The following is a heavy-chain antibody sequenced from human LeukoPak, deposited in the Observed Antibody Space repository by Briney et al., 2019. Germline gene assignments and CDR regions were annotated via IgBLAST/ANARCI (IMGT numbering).Heavy chain of an antibody. J-gene: IGHJ4*02. V-gene: IGHV3-7*01. Sequence: GGSLRLSCAASGFAFNNFWMTWIRQAPGKGLEWVATISNDESHRQYADSLRGRFTISRVNAKNSLYLQMSSLRADDTAMYYCAKNSGYYRLDSWGQSTLVIVSS. CDR1: GFAFNNFW. CDR2: ISNDESHR. D-gene: IGHD5-12*01. CDR3: AKNSGYYRLDS.